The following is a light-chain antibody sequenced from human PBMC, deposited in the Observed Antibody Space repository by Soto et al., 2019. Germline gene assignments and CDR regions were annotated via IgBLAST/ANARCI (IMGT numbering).Light chain of an antibody. CDR3: QQYETFSGT. Sequence: IQMAQAPSTLSASLGDRVTMTVRASQTISGWLAWYQQKPGKAPKLLIYDASSLESGVPSRFSGSGSGTEFTLTISSLQPDDFATYYCQQYETFSGTFGPGTKVDIK. CDR1: QTISGW. CDR2: DAS. V-gene: IGKV1-5*01. J-gene: IGKJ1*01.